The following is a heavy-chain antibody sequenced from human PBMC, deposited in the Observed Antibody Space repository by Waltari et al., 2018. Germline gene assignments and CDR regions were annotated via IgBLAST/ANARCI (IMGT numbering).Heavy chain of an antibody. Sequence: QVQLQESGPGLVKPSGTLSLTYAVSGGSISSSNWWSWVRQPPGKGLAGIGEIYHSGSTNSNPSINRRVTLSLDKSKTQFSLKLSSVTAADTAVYYCARGGGHSSGWYYWGQGTLVTVSS. CDR3: ARGGGHSSGWYY. CDR1: GGSISSSNW. D-gene: IGHD6-19*01. CDR2: IYHSGST. V-gene: IGHV4-4*02. J-gene: IGHJ4*02.